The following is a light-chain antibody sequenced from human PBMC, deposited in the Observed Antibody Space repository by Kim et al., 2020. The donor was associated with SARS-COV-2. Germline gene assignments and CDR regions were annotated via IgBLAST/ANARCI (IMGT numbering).Light chain of an antibody. V-gene: IGKV3-15*01. CDR3: QQYKNWWT. CDR2: GAS. Sequence: EIVMTQSPATLSVSPGGRATLSCRASQSVSIDLAWYQQKPGQAPRLLIYGASTRATGIPARFSGSGSGTEFTFTISSLRSEDFAVYYCQQYKNWWTFGQGTKVDIK. J-gene: IGKJ1*01. CDR1: QSVSID.